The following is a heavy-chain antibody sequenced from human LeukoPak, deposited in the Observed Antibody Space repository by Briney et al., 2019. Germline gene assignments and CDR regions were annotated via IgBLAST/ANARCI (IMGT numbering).Heavy chain of an antibody. Sequence: GGSLRLSCAASGFTFSSYAMHWVRQAPGKGLEWVAVIAYDGSNIYYTDSVKGRFSISRDTSKNTLNLQMNTLRAEDTAVYYCATRIGAGGLFYFDYWGQGTLVTVSS. V-gene: IGHV3-30*14. D-gene: IGHD6-13*01. CDR3: ATRIGAGGLFYFDY. J-gene: IGHJ4*02. CDR1: GFTFSSYA. CDR2: IAYDGSNI.